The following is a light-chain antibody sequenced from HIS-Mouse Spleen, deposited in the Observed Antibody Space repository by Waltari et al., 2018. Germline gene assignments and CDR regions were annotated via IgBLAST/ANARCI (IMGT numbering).Light chain of an antibody. CDR1: SSYVGGYNF. CDR3: SSYTSSSFPWV. CDR2: EVS. J-gene: IGLJ3*02. Sequence: QSALTQPASVSGSPGQSITFSCTGTSSYVGGYNFVSWYQPHPGKAPKLMIYEVSNRPSGVSNRFSGSKSGNTASLTISGLQAEDEADYYCSSYTSSSFPWVFGGGTKLTVL. V-gene: IGLV2-14*01.